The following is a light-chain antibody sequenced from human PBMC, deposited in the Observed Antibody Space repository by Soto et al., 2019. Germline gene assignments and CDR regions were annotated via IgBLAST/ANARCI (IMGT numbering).Light chain of an antibody. CDR3: YSYTSSNTYV. CDR2: DVS. Sequence: HSVLNQPVSVSGSPGQSITISCTGTSSDVGGYNYVSWYQHHPGKVPQLMIYDVSNRPSGVSNRFSGSKSGNTASLTISGLQAEDEADYYCYSYTSSNTYVFGTGTKVTVL. V-gene: IGLV2-14*03. J-gene: IGLJ1*01. CDR1: SSDVGGYNY.